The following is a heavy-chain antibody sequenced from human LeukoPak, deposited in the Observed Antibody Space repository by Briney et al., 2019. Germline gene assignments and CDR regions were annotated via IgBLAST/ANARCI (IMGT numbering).Heavy chain of an antibody. V-gene: IGHV4-59*01. J-gene: IGHJ4*02. Sequence: SETLSLTCTVSRGSLSSYYWSWIRQPPGKGLEWIGYISYSGSTNYNPSLKSRVVISIDTSENQLSLKLRSVTAADTAVYYCERSIAVAGPVFDYWGQGTLVTVSS. CDR2: ISYSGST. D-gene: IGHD6-13*01. CDR1: RGSLSSYY. CDR3: ERSIAVAGPVFDY.